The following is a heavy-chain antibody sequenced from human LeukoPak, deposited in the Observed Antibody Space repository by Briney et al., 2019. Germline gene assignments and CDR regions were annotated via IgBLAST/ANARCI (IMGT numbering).Heavy chain of an antibody. Sequence: GGSLRLSCAASGFTFSDYGMSWVRQAPGKGLEWRSYISRGSNTIYYADSVKGRFTVSRDNAKNSLYLQMNSLRAEDTAVYYCARARYSSSSGDYWGQGTLVAVSS. J-gene: IGHJ4*02. CDR2: ISRGSNTI. D-gene: IGHD6-6*01. CDR3: ARARYSSSSGDY. CDR1: GFTFSDYG. V-gene: IGHV3-11*01.